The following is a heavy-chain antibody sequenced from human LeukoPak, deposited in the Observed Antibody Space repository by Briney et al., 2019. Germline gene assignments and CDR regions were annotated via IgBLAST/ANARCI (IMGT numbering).Heavy chain of an antibody. Sequence: SETLSLTCAVSGDSISSGGYSWTWIRQTPGKGLEWIAYIHDSGSTYYNPSLKSRLSISIDTSKNHFSLKLSSVTAADTAVYYCARAINDYSNYEVLTDNWFDPWGQGTLVTVSS. J-gene: IGHJ5*02. D-gene: IGHD4-11*01. CDR3: ARAINDYSNYEVLTDNWFDP. V-gene: IGHV4-30-4*07. CDR2: IHDSGST. CDR1: GDSISSGGYS.